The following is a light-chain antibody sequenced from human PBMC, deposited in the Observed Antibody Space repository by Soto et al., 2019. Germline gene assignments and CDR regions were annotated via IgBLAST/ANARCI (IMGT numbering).Light chain of an antibody. CDR3: QFYVKRVTADV. CDR1: SSNIGAGYE. V-gene: IGLV1-40*01. J-gene: IGLJ1*01. Sequence: QSVLRQPPSVSGAPGRRGTVSCTGTSSNIGAGYEVHWYNQLPGTAPKLLVSGNGNRPSGGPDRWSASKSGTSASLAITGFQAEDEGHYFCQFYVKRVTADVFGSGTKVTVL. CDR2: GNG.